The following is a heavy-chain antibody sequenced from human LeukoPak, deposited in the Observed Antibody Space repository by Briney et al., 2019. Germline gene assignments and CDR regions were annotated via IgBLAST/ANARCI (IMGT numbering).Heavy chain of an antibody. CDR1: GFTFSSYS. D-gene: IGHD6-19*01. CDR3: AREDSSGWYSMDY. V-gene: IGHV3-21*01. J-gene: IGHJ4*02. Sequence: GGSLRLSCAASGFTFSSYSMNWVRQAPGKGLEWVSSISSSSSYIYYADSVKGRFTISRDNAKNSLYLQMNSLRVEDTAVHYCAREDSSGWYSMDYWGQGTLVTVSS. CDR2: ISSSSSYI.